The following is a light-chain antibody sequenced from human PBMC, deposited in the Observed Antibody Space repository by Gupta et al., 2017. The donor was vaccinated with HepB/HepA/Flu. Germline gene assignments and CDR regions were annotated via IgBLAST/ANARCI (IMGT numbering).Light chain of an antibody. Sequence: EIVLTQSPATLSLSPGERATLSCRASQSVFSYLAWYQQKPGQAPRLLIYDIFNRATGIPPRFSGSGSGTDFTLTISSLEPEDFAVYYCQQRYNWPITFGQGTRLEIK. CDR3: QQRYNWPIT. CDR2: DIF. J-gene: IGKJ5*01. CDR1: QSVFSY. V-gene: IGKV3-11*01.